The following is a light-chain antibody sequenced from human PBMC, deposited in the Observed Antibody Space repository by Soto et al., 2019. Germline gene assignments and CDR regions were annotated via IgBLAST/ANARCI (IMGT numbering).Light chain of an antibody. Sequence: DIQMTQSPSTLSASVGDIVTITCRASQSISSWLAWYQQKPGKAPKLLIYKASSLESGVPSRFSGSGSGTEFTLTISSLQPDDFAPYYCQQFNNYPWTFGQGTRVEIK. CDR1: QSISSW. CDR2: KAS. V-gene: IGKV1-5*03. CDR3: QQFNNYPWT. J-gene: IGKJ1*01.